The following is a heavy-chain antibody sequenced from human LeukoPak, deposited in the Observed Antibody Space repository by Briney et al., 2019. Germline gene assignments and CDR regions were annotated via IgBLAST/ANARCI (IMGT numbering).Heavy chain of an antibody. J-gene: IGHJ6*02. CDR3: VVQAALGTSGV. CDR1: GYSFTSYW. CDR2: IYPGDSDT. D-gene: IGHD6-13*01. V-gene: IGHV5-51*01. Sequence: GESLKISCKGSGYSFTSYWIGWVRQKPGKGLEWMGIIYPGDSDTRYSPSFQGLVTISADKSVSTAYLQWSSLRASDTAIYYCVVQAALGTSGVWGQGTTVTVSS.